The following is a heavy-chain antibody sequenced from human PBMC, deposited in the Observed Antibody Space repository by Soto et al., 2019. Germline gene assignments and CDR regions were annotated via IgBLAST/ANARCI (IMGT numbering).Heavy chain of an antibody. V-gene: IGHV4-34*01. J-gene: IGHJ3*02. Sequence: SETLSVTCAVYGGSFSRYYWSWIRQPPGKGPEWIGEINHSGSTNYNPSLKSRVTISVDTSKNQFSLKLSSVTAADTAVYYCARATYYDYVSGSYRLDAFDIRGQCTMVT. CDR2: INHSGST. CDR1: GGSFSRYY. D-gene: IGHD3-16*02. CDR3: ARATYYDYVSGSYRLDAFDI.